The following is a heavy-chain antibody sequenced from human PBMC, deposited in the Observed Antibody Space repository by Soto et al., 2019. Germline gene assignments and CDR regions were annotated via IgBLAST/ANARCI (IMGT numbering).Heavy chain of an antibody. V-gene: IGHV1-69*02. CDR1: GGTFSSYT. D-gene: IGHD3-9*01. Sequence: ASVKVSCKASGGTFSSYTISWVRQAPGQGLEWMGRIIPILGIANYAQKFQGRVMITADKSTSTAYMELSSLRSEDTAVYYCARGQNYDILTGYPHPFDYWGQGTPVTLSS. CDR3: ARGQNYDILTGYPHPFDY. J-gene: IGHJ4*02. CDR2: IIPILGIA.